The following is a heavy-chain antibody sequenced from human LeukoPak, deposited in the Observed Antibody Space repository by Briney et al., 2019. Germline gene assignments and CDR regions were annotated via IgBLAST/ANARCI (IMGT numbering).Heavy chain of an antibody. CDR3: ARETYCAADCYSGFDF. V-gene: IGHV4-59*01. Sequence: SETLSLTCTVSGGSINSYYWSWIRQPPGKGLEWIGYIYYIGSTNYNPSLKSRVTISVDTSKNQFALKLSSVTAADTAVYYCARETYCAADCYSGFDFWGQGTLVTVSS. D-gene: IGHD2-21*02. J-gene: IGHJ4*02. CDR2: IYYIGST. CDR1: GGSINSYY.